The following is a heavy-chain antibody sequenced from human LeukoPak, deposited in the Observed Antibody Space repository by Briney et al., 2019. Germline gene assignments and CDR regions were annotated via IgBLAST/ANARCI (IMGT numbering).Heavy chain of an antibody. J-gene: IGHJ6*02. D-gene: IGHD6-6*01. CDR1: GGSVSSGSYY. V-gene: IGHV4-61*01. Sequence: EPSETLSLTCTVSGGSVSSGSYYWSWIRQPPGKGLEWIGYIYYSGSTNYNPSLKSRVTISVDTSKNQFSLKLSSVTAADTAVYYCARDLPQLGPWSYYGMDVWGQGTTVTVSS. CDR2: IYYSGST. CDR3: ARDLPQLGPWSYYGMDV.